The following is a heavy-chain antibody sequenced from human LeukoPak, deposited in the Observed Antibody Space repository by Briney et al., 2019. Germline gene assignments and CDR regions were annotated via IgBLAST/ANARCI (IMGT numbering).Heavy chain of an antibody. Sequence: SETLSLTCTVSGGSISSYYWSWVRQPAGKGLEWIGRIYTSGSTNYNPSLKSRVTMSVDTSKNQFSLELSSVTAADTAVYYCARTLSTMSFDYWGQGTLVTVSS. D-gene: IGHD3-10*02. CDR3: ARTLSTMSFDY. CDR1: GGSISSYY. CDR2: IYTSGST. V-gene: IGHV4-4*07. J-gene: IGHJ4*02.